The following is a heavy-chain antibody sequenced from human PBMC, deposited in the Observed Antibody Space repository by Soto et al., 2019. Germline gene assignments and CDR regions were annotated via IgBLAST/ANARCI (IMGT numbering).Heavy chain of an antibody. CDR1: GCTFSSYA. V-gene: IGHV3-30-3*01. J-gene: IGHJ4*02. Sequence: GGSLRLSCAASGCTFSSYAMHWVRQAPGKGLEWVAVISYDGSNKYYADSVKGRFTISRDNSKNTLYLQMNSLRAEDTAVYYCARARKQQLGYFDYWGQGTLVTVSS. D-gene: IGHD6-13*01. CDR3: ARARKQQLGYFDY. CDR2: ISYDGSNK.